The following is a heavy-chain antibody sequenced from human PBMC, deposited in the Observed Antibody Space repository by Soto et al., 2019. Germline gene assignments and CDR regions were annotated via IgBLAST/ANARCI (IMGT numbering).Heavy chain of an antibody. V-gene: IGHV3-53*01. CDR2: IYSGGST. Sequence: GGSLRLSCAASGFTVSSNYMSWVRQAPGKGLEWVSVIYSGGSTYYADSVKGRFTISRDNSKNTLYLQMNSLRAEDTAVYYWARAGSIAVAGTSWFDPWGQGTLVTVSS. D-gene: IGHD6-19*01. J-gene: IGHJ5*02. CDR1: GFTVSSNY. CDR3: ARAGSIAVAGTSWFDP.